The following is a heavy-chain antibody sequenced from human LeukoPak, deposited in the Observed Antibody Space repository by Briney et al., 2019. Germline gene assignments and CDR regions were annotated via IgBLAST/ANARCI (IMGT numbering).Heavy chain of an antibody. CDR2: IYYSGST. D-gene: IGHD3-10*01. CDR3: ARDETEYYYGSGSYYPHYFDY. Sequence: SETLSLTCTVSGGSISSYYWSWIRQPPGKGLEWIGYIYYSGSTNYNPSLKSRVTISVDTSKNQFSLKLSSVTAADAAVYYCARDETEYYYGSGSYYPHYFDYWGQGTLVTVSS. V-gene: IGHV4-59*01. CDR1: GGSISSYY. J-gene: IGHJ4*02.